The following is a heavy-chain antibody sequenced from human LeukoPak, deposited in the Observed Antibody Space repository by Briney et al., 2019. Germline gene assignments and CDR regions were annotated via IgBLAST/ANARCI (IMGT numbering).Heavy chain of an antibody. V-gene: IGHV3-21*01. CDR2: ISSSSSYI. D-gene: IGHD3-16*01. J-gene: IGHJ4*02. CDR1: GFTFNNYA. CDR3: ARADFGDY. Sequence: GGSLRLSCAASGFTFNNYAMSWVRQAPGKGLEWVSSISSSSSYIYYADSVKGRFTISRDNAKNSLYLQMNSLRGEDTAVYYCARADFGDYWGQGTRVTVSS.